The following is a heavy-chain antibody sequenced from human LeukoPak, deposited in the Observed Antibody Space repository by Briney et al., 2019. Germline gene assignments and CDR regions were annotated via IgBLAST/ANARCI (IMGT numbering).Heavy chain of an antibody. CDR2: MNPNSTNT. CDR3: ARSWDALDV. V-gene: IGHV1-8*01. Sequence: GASVKVSCKSSGYTFTDYDINWVRQATGQGLEWMGWMNPNSTNTDFAQSFYAQKFQGRVTMSRDTSINTAYMELSSIRSEDTAVYFCARSWDALDVWGQGTMVTVSS. J-gene: IGHJ3*01. CDR1: GYTFTDYD. D-gene: IGHD6-13*01.